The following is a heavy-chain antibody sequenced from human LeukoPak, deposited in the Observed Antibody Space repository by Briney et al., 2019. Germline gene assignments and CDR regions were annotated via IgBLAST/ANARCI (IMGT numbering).Heavy chain of an antibody. D-gene: IGHD3-10*01. CDR2: IKQDGSEK. Sequence: QSGGTLRLSCAASAFTFSSYGMSWVRQAPGKGLEWVANIKQDGSEKYYVDSVKGRFTISRDNAKNSLYLQMNSLRAEDTAVYYCARDFLWFGYYMDVWGKGTTVTISS. J-gene: IGHJ6*03. V-gene: IGHV3-7*01. CDR1: AFTFSSYG. CDR3: ARDFLWFGYYMDV.